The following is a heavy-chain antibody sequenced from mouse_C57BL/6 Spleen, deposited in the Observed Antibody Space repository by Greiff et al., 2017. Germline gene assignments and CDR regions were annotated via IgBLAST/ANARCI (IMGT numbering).Heavy chain of an antibody. CDR1: GYTFTDYE. J-gene: IGHJ3*01. Sequence: QVQLQQSGAELVRPGASVTLSCKASGYTFTDYEMHWVKQTPVHGLEWIGAIDPETGGNAYNQKFKGKAILTADKSSSTAYMELRSLTSEDSAVYYCTRRDYGSSPGFAYWGQGTLVTVSA. CDR2: IDPETGGN. CDR3: TRRDYGSSPGFAY. V-gene: IGHV1-15*01. D-gene: IGHD1-1*01.